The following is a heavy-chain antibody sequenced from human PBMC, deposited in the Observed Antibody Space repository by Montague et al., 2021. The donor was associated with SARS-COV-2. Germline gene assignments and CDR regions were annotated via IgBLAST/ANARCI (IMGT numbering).Heavy chain of an antibody. CDR3: ARHLRVGNRWNGFEADY. CDR1: GDSISSTDHY. D-gene: IGHD1-1*01. Sequence: SETLSLTCTVSGDSISSTDHYWAWMRQPPGKGLEWIASIFYSGSTYYNPSLKGRVTISVDTSKNLSSLQLNSVTPADTSVYYCARHLRVGNRWNGFEADYWGQGALVSVSS. J-gene: IGHJ4*02. CDR2: IFYSGST. V-gene: IGHV4-39*01.